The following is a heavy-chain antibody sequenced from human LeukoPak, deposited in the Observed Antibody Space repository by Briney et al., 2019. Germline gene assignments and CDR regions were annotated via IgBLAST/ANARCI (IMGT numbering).Heavy chain of an antibody. J-gene: IGHJ3*02. CDR3: ARGDIVATQKGAFDI. V-gene: IGHV1-69*05. Sequence: ASVKVSCKASGGTFSSYAISWVRQAPGQGLEWMGGIIPIFGTANYAQKFQGRVTITTDESTSTAYMELSSLRSEDTAVYYCARGDIVATQKGAFDIWGQGTVVTVSS. CDR1: GGTFSSYA. CDR2: IIPIFGTA. D-gene: IGHD5-12*01.